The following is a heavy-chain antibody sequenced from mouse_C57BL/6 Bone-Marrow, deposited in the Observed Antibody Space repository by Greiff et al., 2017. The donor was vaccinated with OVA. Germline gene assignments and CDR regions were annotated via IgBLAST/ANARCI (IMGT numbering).Heavy chain of an antibody. CDR1: GFNIKDYY. J-gene: IGHJ3*01. Sequence: EVQLQQSGAELVKPGASVKLSCTASGFNIKDYYMHWVKQRTEQGLEWIGRIDPEDGETKYAPQFQGKATITADTSSNTAYLQLSSLTSEDTAVYYCARASYYGSSYSPAWFAYWGQGTLVTVSA. D-gene: IGHD1-1*01. CDR3: ARASYYGSSYSPAWFAY. CDR2: IDPEDGET. V-gene: IGHV14-2*01.